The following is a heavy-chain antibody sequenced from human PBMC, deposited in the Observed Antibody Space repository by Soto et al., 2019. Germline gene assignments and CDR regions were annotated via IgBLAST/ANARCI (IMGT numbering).Heavy chain of an antibody. CDR1: GYTFTTYD. D-gene: IGHD3-9*01. CDR2: ISTYNGNT. V-gene: IGHV1-18*01. CDR3: ARDFELDRHFDS. J-gene: IGHJ4*02. Sequence: ASVKVSCKASGYTFTTYDITWVRQAPGQGLEWLGWISTYNGNTNYAQKLQGRVTMTTDTSTSTAYMELRLNSVTATDTAIYYCARDFELDRHFDSWGPGTLVTVSS.